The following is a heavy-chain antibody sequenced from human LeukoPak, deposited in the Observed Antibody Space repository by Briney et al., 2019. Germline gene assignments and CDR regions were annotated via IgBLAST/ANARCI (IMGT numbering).Heavy chain of an antibody. CDR3: ASPAGL. CDR2: IIPIFGTA. CDR1: GYTFTSYG. J-gene: IGHJ4*02. D-gene: IGHD6-13*01. V-gene: IGHV1-69*05. Sequence: SVKVSCKASGYTFTSYGIGWVRQTPGQGLEWMGRIIPIFGTANYAQKFQGRVTITTDESTSTAYMELSSLRSEDTAVYYCASPAGLWGQGTLVTVSS.